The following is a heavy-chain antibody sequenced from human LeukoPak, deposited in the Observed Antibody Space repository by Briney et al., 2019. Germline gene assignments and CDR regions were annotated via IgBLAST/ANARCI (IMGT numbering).Heavy chain of an antibody. D-gene: IGHD6-13*01. CDR3: ARGGSSSWWVNDAFDI. Sequence: IPIFGTANYAQKFQGRVTITTDESTSTAYMELSSLRSEDTAVYYCARGGSSSWWVNDAFDIWGQGTMXTVSS. V-gene: IGHV1-69*05. J-gene: IGHJ3*02. CDR2: IPIFGTA.